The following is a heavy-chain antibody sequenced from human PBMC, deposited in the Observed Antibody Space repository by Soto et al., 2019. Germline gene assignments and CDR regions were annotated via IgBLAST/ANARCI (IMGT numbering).Heavy chain of an antibody. CDR1: GGTFSSYA. Sequence: QVQLVQSGAEVKKPGPSVKVSCKASGGTFSSYAISWVRQAPGQGLEWMGGIIPIFGTANYAQKFQGRVTITADESTSTAYMELSSLRSEDTAVYYCAGGTYYYDSSGYYYPNPLDYWGQGTLVTVSS. CDR3: AGGTYYYDSSGYYYPNPLDY. V-gene: IGHV1-69*12. CDR2: IIPIFGTA. D-gene: IGHD3-22*01. J-gene: IGHJ4*02.